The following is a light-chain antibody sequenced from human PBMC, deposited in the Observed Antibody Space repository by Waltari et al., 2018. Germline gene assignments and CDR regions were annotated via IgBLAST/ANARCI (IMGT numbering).Light chain of an antibody. V-gene: IGKV3-15*01. CDR1: RAIANN. CDR2: DAS. J-gene: IGKJ2*01. Sequence: EIVMTQSPATLSVSPGDAATLSCRARRAIANNLAWSQQKPGQVLRLLSYDASTRATGIPARFSGSWSGTEFTLTITSLQSEDSAVYFCQQFNTGYSFGQGTKLEIK. CDR3: QQFNTGYS.